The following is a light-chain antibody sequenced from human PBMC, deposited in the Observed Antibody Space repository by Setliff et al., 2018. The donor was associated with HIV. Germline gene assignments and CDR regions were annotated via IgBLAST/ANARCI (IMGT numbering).Light chain of an antibody. J-gene: IGLJ1*01. CDR3: CSNTGSNTVV. CDR1: SNDVGRYDL. Sequence: SALTQPASVSGSPGQSITISCTGTSNDVGRYDLVSWYQQHPARAPKLIIYQATRRPSGVSNRFSGSKSGNVASLTISGLQAEDEADYYCCSNTGSNTVVFGTGTKGTVL. V-gene: IGLV2-23*01. CDR2: QAT.